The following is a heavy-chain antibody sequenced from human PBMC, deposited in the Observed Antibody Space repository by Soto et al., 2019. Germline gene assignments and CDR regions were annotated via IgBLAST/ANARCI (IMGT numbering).Heavy chain of an antibody. J-gene: IGHJ5*02. CDR2: IYTSGST. Sequence: SETLSLTCSVSCGTISSYYWSWIRQPAGKGLEWIGRIYTSGSTNYNPSLKSRVTMSVDTSKNQFSLKLSSVTAADTAVYYCARSTVVTHYNWFYPWGKGPLVTVSS. CDR3: ARSTVVTHYNWFYP. CDR1: CGTISSYY. V-gene: IGHV4-4*07. D-gene: IGHD4-17*01.